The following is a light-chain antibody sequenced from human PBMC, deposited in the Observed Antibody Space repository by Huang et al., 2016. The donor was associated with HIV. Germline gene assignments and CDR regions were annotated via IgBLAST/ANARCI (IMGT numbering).Light chain of an antibody. J-gene: IGKJ1*01. Sequence: AIQMTQSPASLSASGGDRVTITCRESQDIGNDLGWYQQRLGKAPKLLVSTASHLQSWVPSRFTGSGSGTHFTLTISGLQPEDFATYYCLQDYTYPWTFGQGTKVEI. CDR1: QDIGND. CDR2: TAS. V-gene: IGKV1-6*01. CDR3: LQDYTYPWT.